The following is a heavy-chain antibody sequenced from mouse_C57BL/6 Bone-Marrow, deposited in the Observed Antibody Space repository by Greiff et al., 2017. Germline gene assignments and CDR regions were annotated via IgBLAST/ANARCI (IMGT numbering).Heavy chain of an antibody. CDR1: GYSFTGYY. D-gene: IGHD4-1*01. V-gene: IGHV1-42*01. Sequence: EVQLVESGPELVKPGASVKISCKASGYSFTGYYMNWVKQSPEKSLEWIGEINPSTGGTTYNQKFKAKATLTVDKSSSTAYIQLKSLTSEDSAVYYCARRQTVWFAYWGQGTLVTVSA. CDR2: INPSTGGT. CDR3: ARRQTVWFAY. J-gene: IGHJ3*01.